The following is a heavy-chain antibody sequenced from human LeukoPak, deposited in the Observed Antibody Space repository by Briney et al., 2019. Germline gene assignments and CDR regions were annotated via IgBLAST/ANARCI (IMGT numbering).Heavy chain of an antibody. J-gene: IGHJ4*02. V-gene: IGHV3-7*05. D-gene: IGHD6-19*01. Sequence: GGSLRLSCVVSGFTFSSYWMNWVRQAPGKGLEWVANIKQDGSEKYYVDSVKGRLTISRDDAKNSLYLQMNSLRAEDTAVYYCAGGQGWLADYWGQGTLVTVSS. CDR2: IKQDGSEK. CDR3: AGGQGWLADY. CDR1: GFTFSSYW.